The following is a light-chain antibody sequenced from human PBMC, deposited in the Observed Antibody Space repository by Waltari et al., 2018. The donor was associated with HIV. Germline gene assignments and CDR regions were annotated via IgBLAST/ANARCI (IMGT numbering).Light chain of an antibody. CDR2: KAS. CDR3: QQYNTFTWT. CDR1: QSISSW. Sequence: DIQMTQSPSTLSASVGDRVTITCRASQSISSWLGWYQQKPGKAPKLLIYKASSLESGLPSRFSGSGSETEFTLTISSLQPDDFATYYCQQYNTFTWTFGQGTKVEIK. V-gene: IGKV1-5*03. J-gene: IGKJ1*01.